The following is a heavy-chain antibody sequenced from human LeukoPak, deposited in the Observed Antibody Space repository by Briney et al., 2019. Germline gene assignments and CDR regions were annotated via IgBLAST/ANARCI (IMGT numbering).Heavy chain of an antibody. V-gene: IGHV3-48*04. CDR1: GFTFSSYA. CDR3: ARDYGSGNYPDAFDI. CDR2: ISSSGSNK. Sequence: GGSLRLSCAASGFTFSSYAMSWVRQAPGKGLEWVSYISSSGSNKYYADSVKGRFTISRDNAKNSLFLQMNSLRAEDTAVYYCARDYGSGNYPDAFDIWGQGTMVTVSS. J-gene: IGHJ3*02. D-gene: IGHD1-26*01.